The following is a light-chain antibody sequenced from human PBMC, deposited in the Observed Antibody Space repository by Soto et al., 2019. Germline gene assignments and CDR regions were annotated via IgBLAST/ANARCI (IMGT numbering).Light chain of an antibody. J-gene: IGKJ5*01. V-gene: IGKV3-11*01. Sequence: EIVLTQSPATLSLSPGERATLSCRASQSVTKYLAWYQQKPGQAPRLLIYDASNRATGIPARFSGSGSATDFTLTISSLEPEDFAVYYGEQRSNWPPITFGRGTRLEI. CDR1: QSVTKY. CDR2: DAS. CDR3: EQRSNWPPIT.